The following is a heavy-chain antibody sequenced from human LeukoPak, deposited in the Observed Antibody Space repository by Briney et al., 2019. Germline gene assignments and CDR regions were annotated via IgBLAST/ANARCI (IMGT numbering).Heavy chain of an antibody. D-gene: IGHD4-17*01. Sequence: GGSLRLSCAASGFSFSDYYMNWIRQAPGKGLEWVSYISSSGSTINYADSVKGRFTISRDNAKNSLYLQMNSLRAEDTAVYYCARDHGYGGYSYFDYWGQGTLVTVSS. V-gene: IGHV3-11*01. CDR1: GFSFSDYY. CDR3: ARDHGYGGYSYFDY. J-gene: IGHJ4*02. CDR2: ISSSGSTI.